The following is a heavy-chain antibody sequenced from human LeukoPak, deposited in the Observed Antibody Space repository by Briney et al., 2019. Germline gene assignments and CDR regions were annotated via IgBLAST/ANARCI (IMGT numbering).Heavy chain of an antibody. CDR3: AGRHYGLYYFDY. D-gene: IGHD3-10*01. V-gene: IGHV4-39*01. J-gene: IGHJ4*02. Sequence: SETLSLTCTVSGGSISSSSYYWGWIRQPPGKGLEWIGSIYYSGSTYYNPSLKSRVTISVDTSKNQFSLKLSSVTAADTAVYYCAGRHYGLYYFDYWGQGTLVTVSS. CDR1: GGSISSSSYY. CDR2: IYYSGST.